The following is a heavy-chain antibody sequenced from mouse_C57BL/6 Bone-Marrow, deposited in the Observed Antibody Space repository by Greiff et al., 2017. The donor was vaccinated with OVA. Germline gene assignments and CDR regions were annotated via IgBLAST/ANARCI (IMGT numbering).Heavy chain of an antibody. CDR2: ISNGGGST. J-gene: IGHJ3*01. Sequence: EVKLVESGGGLVQPGGSLKLSCAASGFTFSDYYMYWVRQTPEKRLEWVAYISNGGGSTYYPDTVKGRFTISRDNAKNTLYLQMSRLKSEDTAMYYCARHAWFAYWGQGTLVTVSA. V-gene: IGHV5-12*01. CDR3: ARHAWFAY. CDR1: GFTFSDYY.